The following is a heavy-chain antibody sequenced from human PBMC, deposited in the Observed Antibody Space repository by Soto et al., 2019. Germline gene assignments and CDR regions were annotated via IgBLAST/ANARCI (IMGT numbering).Heavy chain of an antibody. Sequence: QVQLVQSGAEVKKPGASLKVSCKASGYTFTGYYIYWVRQAPGQCLEWMGWINTNSGGTNYAQKFQGWVTMTRDTSINTSYMELLRLKSDETAVYYCARSTARSSSWYWANYCWGHGTLVTISS. CDR1: GYTFTGYY. CDR2: INTNSGGT. D-gene: IGHD6-13*01. CDR3: ARSTARSSSWYWANYC. J-gene: IGHJ4*01. V-gene: IGHV1-2*04.